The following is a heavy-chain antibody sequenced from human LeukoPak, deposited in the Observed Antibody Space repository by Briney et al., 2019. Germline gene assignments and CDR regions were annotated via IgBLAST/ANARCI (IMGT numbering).Heavy chain of an antibody. CDR3: ARAITIFGVVTDYYYYGMDV. D-gene: IGHD3-3*01. J-gene: IGHJ6*02. CDR1: GGTFSSYA. Sequence: SVKVSCKSSGGTFSSYATSWVRQDPGQGLDWLGGIIPIFDTANYAQKFQGRVTITADESTSTAYMELSSLRSEDTAVYYCARAITIFGVVTDYYYYGMDVWGQGTTVTVSS. CDR2: IIPIFDTA. V-gene: IGHV1-69*13.